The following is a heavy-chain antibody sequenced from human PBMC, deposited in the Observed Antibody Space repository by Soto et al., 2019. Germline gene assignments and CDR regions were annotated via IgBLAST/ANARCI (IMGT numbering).Heavy chain of an antibody. D-gene: IGHD2-15*01. CDR3: ARTKCSGGSCYSWSLDY. CDR2: RYYSEST. J-gene: IGHJ4*02. CDR1: GGSITTGGYY. V-gene: IGHV4-31*03. Sequence: PSETLSLTCTVSGGSITTGGYYWSWIRQLPGKGLEWIGHRYYSESTYYNPSLKSRVSISLDTSENQFSLKLSFVTAADTAMYYCARTKCSGGSCYSWSLDYWGQGTPVTVPS.